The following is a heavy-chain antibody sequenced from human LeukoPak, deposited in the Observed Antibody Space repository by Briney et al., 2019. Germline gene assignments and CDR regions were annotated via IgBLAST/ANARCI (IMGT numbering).Heavy chain of an antibody. CDR3: ARGYYDFWSGYLNWFDP. CDR1: GGSFSGYY. Sequence: SETLSLTCAVYGGSFSGYYWSWIRQPPGKGLEWIGEINHSGSTNYNPSLKSRVAISVDTSKNQFSLKLSSVTAADTAVYYCARGYYDFWSGYLNWFDPWGQGTLVTVSS. D-gene: IGHD3-3*01. J-gene: IGHJ5*02. V-gene: IGHV4-34*01. CDR2: INHSGST.